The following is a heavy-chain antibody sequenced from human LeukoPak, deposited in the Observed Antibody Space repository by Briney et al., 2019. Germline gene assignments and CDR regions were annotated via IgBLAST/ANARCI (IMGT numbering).Heavy chain of an antibody. J-gene: IGHJ4*02. CDR1: GGSLSSSNW. D-gene: IGHD1-14*01. Sequence: PSGTLCLTCAVSGGSLSSSNWRSWVRPPPGKGLEWIGEIYHSGSTNYTQSLKSRVTISVDKSKNQFSLKLSSVTAADTAVYYCARDRRYGPSYWGQGTLVTVSS. CDR3: ARDRRYGPSY. V-gene: IGHV4-4*02. CDR2: IYHSGST.